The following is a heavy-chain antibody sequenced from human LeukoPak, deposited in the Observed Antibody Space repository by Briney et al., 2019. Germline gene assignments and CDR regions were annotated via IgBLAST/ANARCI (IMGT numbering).Heavy chain of an antibody. CDR2: ISSSGSTI. CDR1: GFIFSDYY. CDR3: GRDGWEIRLATGY. D-gene: IGHD1-26*01. V-gene: IGHV3-11*01. J-gene: IGHJ4*02. Sequence: GGSLRLSCAASGFIFSDYYMTWIRQAPGKGLEWVSYISSSGSTIYYADSVKGRFTISRDNAKNSLYLQMNSLRADDTAVYYCGRDGWEIRLATGYWGQGTLVTVSS.